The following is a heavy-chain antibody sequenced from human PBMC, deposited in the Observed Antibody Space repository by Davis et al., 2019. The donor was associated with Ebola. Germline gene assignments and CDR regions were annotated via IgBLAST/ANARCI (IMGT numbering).Heavy chain of an antibody. CDR3: ARRNVVVPAARRGDWFDP. J-gene: IGHJ5*02. CDR1: GYTFTGYY. Sequence: ASVKVSCKASGYTFTGYYMHWVRQAPGQGLEWMGWINPNSGGTNYAQKFQGWVTMTRDTSISTAYMELSRLRSDDTAVYYCARRNVVVPAARRGDWFDPWGQGTLVTVSS. D-gene: IGHD2-2*01. CDR2: INPNSGGT. V-gene: IGHV1-2*04.